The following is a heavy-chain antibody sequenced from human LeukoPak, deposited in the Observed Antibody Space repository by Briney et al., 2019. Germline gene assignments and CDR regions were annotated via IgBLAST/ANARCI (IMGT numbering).Heavy chain of an antibody. CDR1: GGSISSYY. V-gene: IGHV4-59*01. CDR2: IYYSGST. Sequence: SETLSLTCTVSGGSISSYYWSWIRQPPGEGLEWSGYIYYSGSTNYNPSLKSRVTISVDTSKNQFSLKLSSVTAADTAVYYCARVDSSNWYEYRGYFDYWGQGTLVTVSS. CDR3: ARVDSSNWYEYRGYFDY. D-gene: IGHD6-13*01. J-gene: IGHJ4*02.